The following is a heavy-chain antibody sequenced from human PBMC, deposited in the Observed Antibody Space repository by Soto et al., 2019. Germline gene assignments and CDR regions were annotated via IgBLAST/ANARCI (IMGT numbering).Heavy chain of an antibody. CDR2: ISYDGSNK. CDR3: AKELSYYDSSGYPNTIDY. V-gene: IGHV3-30*18. J-gene: IGHJ4*02. Sequence: QVQLVESGGGVVQPGRSLRLSCAASGFTFSSYGMHWVRQAPGKGLEWVAVISYDGSNKYYADSVKGRFTISRDNSKNTLYLQMNSLRAEDTAVYYCAKELSYYDSSGYPNTIDYWGQGTLVTVSS. D-gene: IGHD3-22*01. CDR1: GFTFSSYG.